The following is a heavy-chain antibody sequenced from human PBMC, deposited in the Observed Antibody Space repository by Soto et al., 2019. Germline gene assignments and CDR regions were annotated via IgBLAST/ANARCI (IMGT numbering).Heavy chain of an antibody. D-gene: IGHD3-22*01. V-gene: IGHV3-30*03. CDR1: GFTFNDYA. CDR2: ISSDGHHQ. Sequence: VGSLRLSCATSGFTFNDYAMYWVRQAPGQGLEWVAMISSDGHHQFYVDNLRGRFTVSRDNSKNTLFLQMNSLRPEDTAVYYCSRGTYYPQSSGLHADYWGPGTVVTVSS. J-gene: IGHJ4*02. CDR3: SRGTYYPQSSGLHADY.